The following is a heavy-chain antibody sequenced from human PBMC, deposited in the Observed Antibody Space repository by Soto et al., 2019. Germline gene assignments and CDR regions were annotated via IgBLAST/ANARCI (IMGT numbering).Heavy chain of an antibody. D-gene: IGHD3-10*01. J-gene: IGHJ5*02. Sequence: GASVKVCCKASGDTFSSYAISWVRQAPVQGLEWMGGIIPIFGTANYAQKFQGRVTITADESTSTAYMELSSLRSEDTAVYYCARCLWFGESAPFDPWGQGTLVTVSS. CDR3: ARCLWFGESAPFDP. CDR2: IIPIFGTA. V-gene: IGHV1-69*13. CDR1: GDTFSSYA.